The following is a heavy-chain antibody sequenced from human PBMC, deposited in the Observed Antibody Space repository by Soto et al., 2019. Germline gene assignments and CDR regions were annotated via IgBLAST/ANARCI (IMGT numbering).Heavy chain of an antibody. V-gene: IGHV1-46*01. CDR3: ARARYAGSGGSCYGH. J-gene: IGHJ4*02. Sequence: ASVKVSCKASGYTFTSYYMHWVRQAPGQGLEWMGIINPSGGSTIYAQKFQGRVTMTADTSTSTAYMELRSLRSDDTAVYYCARARYAGSGGSCYGHWGQGTLVTVPQ. CDR2: INPSGGST. D-gene: IGHD2-15*01. CDR1: GYTFTSYY.